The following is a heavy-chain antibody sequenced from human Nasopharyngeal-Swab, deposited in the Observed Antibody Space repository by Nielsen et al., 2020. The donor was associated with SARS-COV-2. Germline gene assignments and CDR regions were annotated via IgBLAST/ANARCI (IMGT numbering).Heavy chain of an antibody. J-gene: IGHJ4*02. CDR3: ARHSRVTTVVVVTLFDF. V-gene: IGHV4-39*01. Sequence: RQAPGKGLEWIGSMSYSGVTFYNPSLRNRVTLSVDTSKNLLSLKLDSVTAADTALYYCARHSRVTTVVVVTLFDFWGQEIQVTVSS. D-gene: IGHD3-22*01. CDR2: MSYSGVT.